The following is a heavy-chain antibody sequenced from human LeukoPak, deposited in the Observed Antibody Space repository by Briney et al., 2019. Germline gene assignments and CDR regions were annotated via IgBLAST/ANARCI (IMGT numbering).Heavy chain of an antibody. J-gene: IGHJ4*02. CDR1: GFTFSSYA. D-gene: IGHD5-18*01. CDR3: AKRIQSAMAMGY. CDR2: ISGSGGST. V-gene: IGHV3-23*01. Sequence: GESLRLSCAASGFTFSSYALSWVRQAPGKGLEWVSDISGSGGSTYYADSVKGRFTISRDNSKNTMYLQMNSLRAEDTAVYYCAKRIQSAMAMGYWGQGTLVTVSS.